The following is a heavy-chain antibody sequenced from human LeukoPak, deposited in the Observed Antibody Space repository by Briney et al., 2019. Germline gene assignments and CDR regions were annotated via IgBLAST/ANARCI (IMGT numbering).Heavy chain of an antibody. D-gene: IGHD3-22*01. V-gene: IGHV3-20*04. CDR3: ARSRIKYYYDSREFDAFDI. CDR2: INWNGGST. J-gene: IGHJ3*02. CDR1: GFTFDDYG. Sequence: PGGSLRLSCAASGFTFDDYGMSWVRQAPGKGLEWVSGINWNGGSTGYADSVKGRFTISRDNAKNSLYLQVNSLRAEDTALYYCARSRIKYYYDSREFDAFDIWGQGTMVTVSS.